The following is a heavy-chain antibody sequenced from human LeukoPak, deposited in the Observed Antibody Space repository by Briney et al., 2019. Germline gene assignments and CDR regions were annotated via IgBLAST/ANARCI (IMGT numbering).Heavy chain of an antibody. Sequence: GGSLRLSCAASEFSVGSNYMTWVRQAPGKGLEWVSAISGSGGSTYYADSVKGRFTISRDNSKNTLYLQMNSLRAEDTAVYYCAKFPSPALAYFDYWGQGTLVTVSS. V-gene: IGHV3-23*01. J-gene: IGHJ4*02. CDR1: EFSVGSNY. CDR3: AKFPSPALAYFDY. CDR2: ISGSGGST.